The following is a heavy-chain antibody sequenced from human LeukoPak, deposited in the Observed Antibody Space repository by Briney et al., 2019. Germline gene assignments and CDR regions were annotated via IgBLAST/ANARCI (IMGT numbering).Heavy chain of an antibody. Sequence: GGSLRLSCAASEFIFTSYTMNWVRQAPGKGLEWVSSISSSSSYIYYADSVKGRFTISRDNAKNSLYLQMNSLRAEDTAVYYCARDPVATTVYYFDYWGQGTLVTVSS. CDR1: EFIFTSYT. D-gene: IGHD5-12*01. V-gene: IGHV3-21*01. CDR3: ARDPVATTVYYFDY. J-gene: IGHJ4*02. CDR2: ISSSSSYI.